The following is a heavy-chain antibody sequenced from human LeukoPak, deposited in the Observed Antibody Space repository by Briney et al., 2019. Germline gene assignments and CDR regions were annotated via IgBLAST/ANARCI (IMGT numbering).Heavy chain of an antibody. Sequence: PGGSLILSCAASGFTFSGYAMSWVRQAPGEGLEWGSAISGSGGSTYYADSVKGRVTISRDKSKNTLYLQMNSLRAEDTAVYYCANEASRYSASPRAYFAYWGQARLVTPYS. CDR3: ANEASRYSASPRAYFAY. J-gene: IGHJ4*02. D-gene: IGHD1-26*01. CDR2: ISGSGGST. V-gene: IGHV3-23*01. CDR1: GFTFSGYA.